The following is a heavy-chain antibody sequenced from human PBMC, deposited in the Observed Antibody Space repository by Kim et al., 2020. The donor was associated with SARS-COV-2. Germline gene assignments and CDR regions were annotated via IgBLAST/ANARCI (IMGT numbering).Heavy chain of an antibody. V-gene: IGHV3-30*18. D-gene: IGHD2-15*01. CDR2: ISYDGSNK. J-gene: IGHJ4*02. CDR3: AKVYCSGGSCLMHYFDY. CDR1: GFTFSSYG. Sequence: GGSLRLSCAASGFTFSSYGMHWVRQAPGKGLEWVAVISYDGSNKYYADSVKGRFTISRDNSKNTLYLQMNSLRAEDTAVYYCAKVYCSGGSCLMHYFDYWGQGTLVTVSS.